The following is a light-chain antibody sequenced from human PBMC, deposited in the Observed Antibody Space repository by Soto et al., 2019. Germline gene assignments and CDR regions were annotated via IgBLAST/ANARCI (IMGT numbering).Light chain of an antibody. CDR2: RAS. Sequence: DIVLTQSPGTLSLSPGERATLSCRASQSVSSNYLAWYQQKPGQTPKVLIYRASTRATGIPDRFSGSGSGTDLTLTISRLEAEDFAVYYCQQYGSSPLTFGGGTKVEIK. J-gene: IGKJ4*01. CDR3: QQYGSSPLT. CDR1: QSVSSNY. V-gene: IGKV3-20*01.